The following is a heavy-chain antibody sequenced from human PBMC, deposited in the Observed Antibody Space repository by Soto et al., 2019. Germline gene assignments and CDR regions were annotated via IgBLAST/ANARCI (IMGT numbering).Heavy chain of an antibody. CDR1: GGTFSSYA. CDR3: ARVRDLPGTTGTTHWFDP. Sequence: SVKVSCKASGGTFSSYAISWVRQAPGQGLEWMGGIIPIFGTANYAQKFQGRVTITADESTSTAYMELSSLRSEDTAVYYCARVRDLPGTTGTTHWFDPWGQGTLVTVS. V-gene: IGHV1-69*13. CDR2: IIPIFGTA. D-gene: IGHD1-1*01. J-gene: IGHJ5*02.